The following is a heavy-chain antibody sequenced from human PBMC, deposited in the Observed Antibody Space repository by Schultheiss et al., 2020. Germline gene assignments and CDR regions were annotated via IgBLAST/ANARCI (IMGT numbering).Heavy chain of an antibody. D-gene: IGHD3-9*01. CDR2: IYYSGST. CDR3: ARDRYDILTGYPYYYYYGMDV. Sequence: SQTLSLTCTVSGGSISSSSYYWGWIRQPPGKGLEWIGSIYYSGSTYYNPSLKSRVTISVDTSKNQFSLKLSSVTAADTAVYYCARDRYDILTGYPYYYYYGMDVWGQGTTVTVSS. V-gene: IGHV4-39*02. J-gene: IGHJ6*02. CDR1: GGSISSSSYY.